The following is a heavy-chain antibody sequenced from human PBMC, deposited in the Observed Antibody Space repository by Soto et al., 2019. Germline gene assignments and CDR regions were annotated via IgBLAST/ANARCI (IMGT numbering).Heavy chain of an antibody. V-gene: IGHV3-53*04. D-gene: IGHD2-2*02. Sequence: GGSLRLSCAASGFTVSSNYMSWVRQAPGKGLEWVSVIYSGGSTYYADSVKGRFTISRHNSKNTLYLQMNSLRAEDTAVYYCARVSGYCSSTSCYTDEDYWGQGTLVTVSS. CDR1: GFTVSSNY. CDR3: ARVSGYCSSTSCYTDEDY. J-gene: IGHJ4*02. CDR2: IYSGGST.